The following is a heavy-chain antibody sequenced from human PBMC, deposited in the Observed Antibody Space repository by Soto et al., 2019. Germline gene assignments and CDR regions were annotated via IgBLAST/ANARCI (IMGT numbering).Heavy chain of an antibody. D-gene: IGHD2-2*01. CDR2: IYYSGSI. Sequence: QVQLQESGPGLVKPSETLSLTCTVSSGSISSYYWSWIRQPPGKGLEWIGYIYYSGSINYNPSLKSRVTISVDTSKNQFSLKLSSVTAADTAVYYCARYASRTSLDYCGQGTLVTVSS. CDR1: SGSISSYY. V-gene: IGHV4-59*01. J-gene: IGHJ4*02. CDR3: ARYASRTSLDY.